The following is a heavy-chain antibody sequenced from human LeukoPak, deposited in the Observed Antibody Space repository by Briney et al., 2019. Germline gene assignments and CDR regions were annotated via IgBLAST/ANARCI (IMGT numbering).Heavy chain of an antibody. V-gene: IGHV4-59*01. CDR3: ARVGSGWYWFDP. CDR1: GGSISSYY. Sequence: SETLSLTCTVSGGSISSYYWSWIRQPPGKGLEWIGYIYYSGSTNYNPSLESRVTISVDTSKNQFSLKLSSVTAADTAVYYCARVGSGWYWFDPWGQGTLVTVSS. CDR2: IYYSGST. J-gene: IGHJ5*02. D-gene: IGHD6-19*01.